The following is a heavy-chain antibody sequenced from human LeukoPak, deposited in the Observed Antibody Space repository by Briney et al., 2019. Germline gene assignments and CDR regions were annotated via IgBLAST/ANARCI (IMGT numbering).Heavy chain of an antibody. CDR3: ARGDYSSHTL. D-gene: IGHD4-11*01. CDR1: GFTFSSYW. V-gene: IGHV3-74*01. J-gene: IGHJ4*02. CDR2: IKTDGSDT. Sequence: GGSLRLSCAASGFTFSSYWMRWVRQSPGKGLVWVSRIKTDGSDTYYADSVRGRFTISRDNAKNTLYLQMDSLRAEDTAVYFCARGDYSSHTLWGQGTLVTVSS.